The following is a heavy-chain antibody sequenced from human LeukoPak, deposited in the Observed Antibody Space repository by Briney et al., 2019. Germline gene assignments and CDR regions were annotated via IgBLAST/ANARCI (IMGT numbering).Heavy chain of an antibody. J-gene: IGHJ4*02. Sequence: GGSLRLSCVASGFTFSDYYMSWVRQTPGKGLEWVSSIDGSSSHIYYADSVKGRFTISRDNSKNTMYLQVNSLRAEDTAVYYCARGYTYFVSWGQGTLVTVSS. CDR1: GFTFSDYY. V-gene: IGHV3-11*05. CDR3: ARGYTYFVS. D-gene: IGHD5-18*01. CDR2: IDGSSSHI.